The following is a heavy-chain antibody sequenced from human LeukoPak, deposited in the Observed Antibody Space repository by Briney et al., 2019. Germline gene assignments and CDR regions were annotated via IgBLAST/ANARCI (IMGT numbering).Heavy chain of an antibody. Sequence: SETLSLTCAVYGGSFSGYYWSWIRQPPGKGLEWIGEINHSGSTNYNPSLKSRVTISVDTSKNQFSLKLSSVTAADTAVYYCARVVYDILTGYYSGVGYWGQGTLVTVSS. V-gene: IGHV4-34*01. CDR1: GGSFSGYY. D-gene: IGHD3-9*01. CDR2: INHSGST. CDR3: ARVVYDILTGYYSGVGY. J-gene: IGHJ4*02.